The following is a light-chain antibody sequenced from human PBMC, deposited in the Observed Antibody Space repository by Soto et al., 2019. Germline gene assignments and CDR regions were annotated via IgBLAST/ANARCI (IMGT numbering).Light chain of an antibody. CDR3: HQYTYWPYT. J-gene: IGKJ2*01. V-gene: IGKV3-15*01. CDR2: GAS. CDR1: QSVNSN. Sequence: EIVMTQSPATLSVSQGERATLSCRASQSVNSNLAWYQQKPGQAPRLLIYGASTRATGIPARFSGSGSGTEFTLTISSLQSEDFTVYYCHQYTYWPYTLGQGTKLEIK.